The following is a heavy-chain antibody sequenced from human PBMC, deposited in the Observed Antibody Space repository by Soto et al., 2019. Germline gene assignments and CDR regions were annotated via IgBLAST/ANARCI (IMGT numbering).Heavy chain of an antibody. CDR3: ARDHVDMMDGMDV. J-gene: IGHJ6*02. Sequence: GASVKVSCKASGGTFSSYAISWVLQAPGQGLEWMGGIIPIFGTANYAQKFQGRVTITADESTSTAYMELSSLRSEDTAVYYCARDHVDMMDGMDVWGQGTTVTVSS. D-gene: IGHD5-12*01. CDR2: IIPIFGTA. CDR1: GGTFSSYA. V-gene: IGHV1-69*13.